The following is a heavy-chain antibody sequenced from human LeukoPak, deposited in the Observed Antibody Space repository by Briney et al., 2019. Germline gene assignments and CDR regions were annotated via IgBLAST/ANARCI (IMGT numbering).Heavy chain of an antibody. CDR2: ISYDGSNK. CDR3: AKADCSSTSCYRWDYYYMDV. Sequence: GGSLRLSCAASGFTFSSYAMHWVRQVPGKGLEWVAVISYDGSNKYYADSVKGRFTISRDNSKNTLYLQMNSLRAEDTAVYYCAKADCSSTSCYRWDYYYMDVWGKGTTVTVSS. CDR1: GFTFSSYA. D-gene: IGHD2-2*01. V-gene: IGHV3-30-3*01. J-gene: IGHJ6*03.